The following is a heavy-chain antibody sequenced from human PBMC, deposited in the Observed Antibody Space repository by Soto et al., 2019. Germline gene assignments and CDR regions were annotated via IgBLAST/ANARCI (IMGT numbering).Heavy chain of an antibody. CDR2: ILPIMGSV. CDR3: ARIPRYSFPTSDPLDN. V-gene: IGHV1-69*01. CDR1: GGTFNTYT. D-gene: IGHD5-18*01. Sequence: QVQLVQSGAEVRKPGSSVTVSCKASGGTFNTYTFSWVRQAPGQGLEWMGSILPIMGSVNYAQKFQGRLSLTADPSTTTAFMQLSSLTSHDTAIYYCARIPRYSFPTSDPLDNWGQGTLVTVSS. J-gene: IGHJ4*02.